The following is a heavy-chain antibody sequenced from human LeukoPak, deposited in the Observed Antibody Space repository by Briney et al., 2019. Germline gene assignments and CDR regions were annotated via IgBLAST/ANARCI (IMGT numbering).Heavy chain of an antibody. Sequence: ASVKVSCKASGYTFTSYGISWVRQAPGQGLEWMGWISAYNGNTNYAQKLQGRVTMTTDTSTSTAYMELRSLRSDDTAVYYCARGLYYYDSSGYLSTDLPTDYWGQGTLVTVSS. D-gene: IGHD3-22*01. J-gene: IGHJ4*02. V-gene: IGHV1-18*01. CDR1: GYTFTSYG. CDR2: ISAYNGNT. CDR3: ARGLYYYDSSGYLSTDLPTDY.